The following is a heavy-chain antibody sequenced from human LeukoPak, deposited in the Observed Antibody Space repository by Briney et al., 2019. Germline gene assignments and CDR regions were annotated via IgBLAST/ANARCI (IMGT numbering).Heavy chain of an antibody. CDR3: VREPTTQTKRFDV. CDR1: DDSFSTHY. CDR2: ISSIGST. Sequence: PSETLSLTCSVSDDSFSTHYWTWIRHPPGKGLEWIGYISSIGSTNYNPSLESRVTITVDKSKKQFSLKITSGTAADTAVDYCVREPTTQTKRFDVWGQGTMVPVSS. J-gene: IGHJ3*01. V-gene: IGHV4-59*11. D-gene: IGHD4-17*01.